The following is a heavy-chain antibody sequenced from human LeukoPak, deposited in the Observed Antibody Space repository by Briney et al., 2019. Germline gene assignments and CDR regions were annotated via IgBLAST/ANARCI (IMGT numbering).Heavy chain of an antibody. Sequence: KPSETLSLTCAVYGGSFSGYYWSWIRQPPGKGLEWIGEINHSGSTNYNPSLKSRVTISVDTSKNQFSLKLSSVTAADTAVYYCARGRGHITWIRLWLRGLTFDYWGQGTLVTVSS. CDR2: INHSGST. CDR3: ARGRGHITWIRLWLRGLTFDY. J-gene: IGHJ4*02. D-gene: IGHD5-18*01. CDR1: GGSFSGYY. V-gene: IGHV4-34*01.